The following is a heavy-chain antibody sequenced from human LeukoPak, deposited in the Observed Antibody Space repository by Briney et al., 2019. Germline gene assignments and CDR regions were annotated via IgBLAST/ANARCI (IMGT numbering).Heavy chain of an antibody. V-gene: IGHV4-31*03. J-gene: IGHJ6*02. Sequence: SETLSLTCTVSGGSLSRGGYYCRWIRQHPGKGLEWLGYIYYSGSTYYHPSLKSRVPISVDTSKTQFSLKLSSGSASDTAVYDRARLVTTVTTFEASHGMDVWGQGTTVTVSS. CDR3: ARLVTTVTTFEASHGMDV. CDR1: GGSLSRGGYY. D-gene: IGHD4-17*01. CDR2: IYYSGST.